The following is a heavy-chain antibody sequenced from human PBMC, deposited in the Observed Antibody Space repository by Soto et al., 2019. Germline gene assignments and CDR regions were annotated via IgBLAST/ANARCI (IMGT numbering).Heavy chain of an antibody. J-gene: IGHJ4*02. CDR2: ISGSGGST. D-gene: IGHD3-22*01. CDR3: ARPGDTYYDSSGPDDY. CDR1: GFTFSSYA. Sequence: PGGSLRLSCAASGFTFSSYAMSWVRQAPGKGLEWVSAISGSGGSTYYADSVKGRFTISRDNSKNTLYLQMNSLRAEDTAVYYCARPGDTYYDSSGPDDYWGQGTLVTVSS. V-gene: IGHV3-23*01.